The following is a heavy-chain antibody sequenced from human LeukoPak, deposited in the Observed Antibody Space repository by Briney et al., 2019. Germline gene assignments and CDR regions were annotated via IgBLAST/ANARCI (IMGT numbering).Heavy chain of an antibody. CDR2: IYYTGNI. D-gene: IGHD3-10*01. V-gene: IGHV4-39*01. Sequence: SETLSLTCSLSGGSISTANYYWAWIRQPPGKGLDWVGSIYYTGNIYYNPSLKSRVTIFVDTSRNQFSLKLNSVTAADTALYYCARHVGTPRHFDFWGHGTLVTVSS. J-gene: IGHJ4*01. CDR3: ARHVGTPRHFDF. CDR1: GGSISTANYY.